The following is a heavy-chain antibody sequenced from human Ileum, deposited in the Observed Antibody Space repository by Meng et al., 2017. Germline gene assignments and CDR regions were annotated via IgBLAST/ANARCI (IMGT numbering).Heavy chain of an antibody. CDR2: ITYGGTT. V-gene: IGHV3-23*01. CDR1: GFTFSSYG. CDR3: VRGSNGWSGIDY. D-gene: IGHD6-19*01. Sequence: EVQLLESGGGLVQPGGSLRLSCVASGFTFSSYGMNWARQAPGKGLEWVSGITYGGTTFYADSAKGRFTISRDNSKNTVFLQMNSLRAEDTAIYFCVRGSNGWSGIDYWGQGTLVTVSS. J-gene: IGHJ4*02.